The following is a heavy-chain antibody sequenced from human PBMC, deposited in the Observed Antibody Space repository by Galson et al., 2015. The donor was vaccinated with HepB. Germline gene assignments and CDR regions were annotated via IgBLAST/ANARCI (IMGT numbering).Heavy chain of an antibody. CDR3: ARDPRRYSSSWYRGDAFDI. CDR2: IIPIFGTA. D-gene: IGHD6-13*01. CDR1: GGTFSSYA. J-gene: IGHJ3*02. Sequence: SVKVSCKASGGTFSSYAISWVRQAPGQGLEWMGGIIPIFGTANYAQKFQGRVTITADESTSTAYMELTSLRSEDTAVYYCARDPRRYSSSWYRGDAFDIWGQGTMVTVSS. V-gene: IGHV1-69*13.